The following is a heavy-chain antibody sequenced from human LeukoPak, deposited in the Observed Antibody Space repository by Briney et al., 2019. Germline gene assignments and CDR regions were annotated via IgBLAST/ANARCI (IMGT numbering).Heavy chain of an antibody. Sequence: SETLSLTCTVSGGSINNYYWSWIRQPPGKGLEWIGSIYHSGSTYYNPSLKSRVTISVDTSKNQFSLKLSSVTAADTAVYYCARDRYNQVDYWGQGTLVTVSS. CDR1: GGSINNYY. CDR3: ARDRYNQVDY. V-gene: IGHV4-38-2*02. J-gene: IGHJ4*02. D-gene: IGHD5-24*01. CDR2: IYHSGST.